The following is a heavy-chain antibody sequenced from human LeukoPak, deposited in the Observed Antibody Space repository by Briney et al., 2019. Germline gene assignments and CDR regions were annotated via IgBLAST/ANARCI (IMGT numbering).Heavy chain of an antibody. CDR1: GGSISSYY. J-gene: IGHJ4*02. D-gene: IGHD2-15*01. CDR2: IHYSGST. CDR3: ARRYCSGGSCYSALDY. V-gene: IGHV4-59*01. Sequence: SETLSLTCTVSGGSISSYYWSWIRQPPGQGLEWIGYIHYSGSTNYNPSLQSRVTISVDTSKNQFSLKLSSVTAADTAVYYCARRYCSGGSCYSALDYWGQGTLVTVSS.